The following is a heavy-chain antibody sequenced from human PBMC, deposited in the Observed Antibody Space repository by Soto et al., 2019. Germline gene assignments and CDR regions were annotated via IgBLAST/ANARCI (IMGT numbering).Heavy chain of an antibody. D-gene: IGHD3-22*01. CDR3: ARASNTSGYHY. CDR1: EGTFKNYA. Sequence: QVQRVQSESEVKKPGSSVKVSCKVSEGTFKNYAISWVRQAPGQGLQWVGGILPVFDELHYAPKLQGRVTIIEDEDTSTDHLKLGSLRSEDTAVYFCARASNTSGYHYWGQGTMITVSS. V-gene: IGHV1-69*01. J-gene: IGHJ4*02. CDR2: ILPVFDEL.